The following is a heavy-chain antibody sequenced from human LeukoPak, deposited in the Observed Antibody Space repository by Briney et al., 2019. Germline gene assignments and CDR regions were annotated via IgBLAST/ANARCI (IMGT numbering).Heavy chain of an antibody. CDR3: ARVWVVPAAYVDY. D-gene: IGHD2-2*01. Sequence: TSLETLSLTCTVSDDSISDYYRGWIRQPPGKGLEWIGYFHNSGTSTYNPSLKSRVTISADTSKNQFSLKLSSVTAADTAVYYCARVWVVPAAYVDYWGQGTLVTVSS. CDR1: DDSISDYY. CDR2: FHNSGTS. V-gene: IGHV4-59*12. J-gene: IGHJ4*02.